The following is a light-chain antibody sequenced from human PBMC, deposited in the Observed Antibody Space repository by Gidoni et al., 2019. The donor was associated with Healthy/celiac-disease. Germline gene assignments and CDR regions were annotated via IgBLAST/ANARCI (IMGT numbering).Light chain of an antibody. CDR2: SNN. Sequence: QSVLTQPPSASGTPGQRVTISCSGSSSNIGSNTVNWYQQLQGTAPKLLIYSNNQRPSGVPDRFSGSKSGTSASLAISGLQSEDEADYYWAAWDDSLNGPVFGGGTKLTVL. V-gene: IGLV1-44*01. CDR1: SSNIGSNT. CDR3: AAWDDSLNGPV. J-gene: IGLJ3*02.